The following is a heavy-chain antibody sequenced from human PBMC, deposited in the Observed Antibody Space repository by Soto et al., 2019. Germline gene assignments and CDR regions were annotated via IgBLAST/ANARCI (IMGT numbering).Heavy chain of an antibody. CDR1: GIPFTSYG. Sequence: PGGSLRLSCAASGIPFTSYGMLWVRQPPRKRLEWVSSISATGDRTNYLDSVKGRFSISRDNSKNTLYLQMNSLTADDTAVYYCVSSTAPTEYWGLGTLVTVSS. CDR2: ISATGDRT. CDR3: VSSTAPTEY. D-gene: IGHD2-21*02. V-gene: IGHV3-23*01. J-gene: IGHJ4*02.